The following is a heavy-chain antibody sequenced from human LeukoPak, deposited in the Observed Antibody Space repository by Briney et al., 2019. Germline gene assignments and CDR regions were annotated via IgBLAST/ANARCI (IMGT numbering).Heavy chain of an antibody. Sequence: SETLSLTCTVSGDSISSGDYYWSWIRQPPGKGLEWIGYIYYSGSAYYNPSLKSRVTISIDTSTNQFSLKLTSVTAADTAVYYCARAAFKYRRGNWFDPWGQGTLVTVSS. CDR2: IYYSGSA. V-gene: IGHV4-30-4*01. D-gene: IGHD5-18*01. CDR3: ARAAFKYRRGNWFDP. CDR1: GDSISSGDYY. J-gene: IGHJ5*02.